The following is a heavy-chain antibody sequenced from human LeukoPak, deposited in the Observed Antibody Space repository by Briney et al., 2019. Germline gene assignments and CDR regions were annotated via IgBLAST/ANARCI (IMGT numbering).Heavy chain of an antibody. D-gene: IGHD6-19*01. CDR2: IHYSGGT. CDR3: ARRGYSSGWYEGYFDY. Sequence: SETLSLTCTVSGGSISSYYWTWIRQAPGKGLEWIGHIHYSGGTNYNPSLKSRVTIAVDTSKNQFSPKLSSVTAADTAVYHCARRGYSSGWYEGYFDYWGQGTLVTVSS. V-gene: IGHV4-59*08. J-gene: IGHJ4*02. CDR1: GGSISSYY.